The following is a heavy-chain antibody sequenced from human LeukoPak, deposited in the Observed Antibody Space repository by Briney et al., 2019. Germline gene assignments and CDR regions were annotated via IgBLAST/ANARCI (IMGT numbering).Heavy chain of an antibody. CDR2: IDPSDSYT. D-gene: IGHD3-3*02. J-gene: IGHJ4*02. CDR3: ARQTGISRLYFFDY. V-gene: IGHV5-10-1*01. Sequence: NHGESLKISCKGSGYSFTSYWISWVRQMPGKGLEWMGRIDPSDSYTNYSPSFQGHVTISADKSISTAYLQWSGLKASDTAMYYCARQTGISRLYFFDYWGQGTLVTVSS. CDR1: GYSFTSYW.